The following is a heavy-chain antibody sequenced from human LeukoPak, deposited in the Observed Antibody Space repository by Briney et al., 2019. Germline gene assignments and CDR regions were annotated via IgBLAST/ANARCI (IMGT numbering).Heavy chain of an antibody. J-gene: IGHJ4*02. CDR1: GFTFSSYA. Sequence: GVSLRLSCAASGFTFSSYAMSWVRQAPGKGLEWVSAISGSGGSTYYAGSVKGRFTISRENSQNKRYLQMNSLRAEDTAVYYCAISYGDYLSGYDYWGQGTLVTVSS. CDR3: AISYGDYLSGYDY. V-gene: IGHV3-23*01. D-gene: IGHD4-17*01. CDR2: ISGSGGST.